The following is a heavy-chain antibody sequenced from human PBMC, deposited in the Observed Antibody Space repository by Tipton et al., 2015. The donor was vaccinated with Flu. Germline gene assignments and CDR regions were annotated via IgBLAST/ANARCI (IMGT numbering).Heavy chain of an antibody. D-gene: IGHD3-10*01. V-gene: IGHV4-4*07. J-gene: IGHJ4*02. CDR3: SRGSGSGTFVIFDY. CDR2: IYSSGIT. CDR1: GGSLSSFY. Sequence: TLSLTCTVSGGSLSSFYWTWIRQPAGKGLEWIGRIYSSGITKYSPSLKSRVTMSVDTSKNQFFLSLSSVTAADTAVYYCSRGSGSGTFVIFDYWGQGTLVAVSS.